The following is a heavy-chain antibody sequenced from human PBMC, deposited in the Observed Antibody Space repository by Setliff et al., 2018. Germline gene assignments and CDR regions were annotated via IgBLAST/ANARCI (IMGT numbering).Heavy chain of an antibody. CDR3: TRPQYFYDIGGSDY. V-gene: IGHV3-73*01. CDR2: IKTRADNYAT. J-gene: IGHJ4*02. D-gene: IGHD3-22*01. Sequence: GGSLRLSCAASGFTFSGSPIHWVRQASGKGLEWLGRIKTRADNYATAYAASVKGRFTISRDDSMNTAYLQMNSLKIEDTAVYYCTRPQYFYDIGGSDYWGQGTLVTVSS. CDR1: GFTFSGSP.